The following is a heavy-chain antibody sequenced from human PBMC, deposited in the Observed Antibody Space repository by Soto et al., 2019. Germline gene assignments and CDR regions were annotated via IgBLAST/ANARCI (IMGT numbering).Heavy chain of an antibody. CDR3: AKFRKEVIVGKWDALDI. CDR2: ISFNLDST. V-gene: IGHV3-23*01. D-gene: IGHD2-21*01. J-gene: IGHJ3*02. Sequence: EVQLLESGGGWVKPGGSLRLSCEAAGFTFRNYALNWVRQAPGKGLEWVSSISFNLDSTYYADSVKGRFNISRDNSKITLYLQRNSLRAENTAIYYCAKFRKEVIVGKWDALDIWGQGTMVTVFS. CDR1: GFTFRNYA.